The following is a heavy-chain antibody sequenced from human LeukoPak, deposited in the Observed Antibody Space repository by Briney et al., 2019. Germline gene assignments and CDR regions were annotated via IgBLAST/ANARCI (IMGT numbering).Heavy chain of an antibody. J-gene: IGHJ4*02. CDR3: ARDAGTVTTPFDY. Sequence: SETLSLTCAVSGYSISSGYYWGWIRQPPGKGLEWIGSIYHTGSTYYNPSLKSRVTISVDTSKNQFSLNLSSVAAADTAVYYCARDAGTVTTPFDYWGQGTLVTVSS. V-gene: IGHV4-38-2*02. CDR2: IYHTGST. CDR1: GYSISSGYY. D-gene: IGHD4-17*01.